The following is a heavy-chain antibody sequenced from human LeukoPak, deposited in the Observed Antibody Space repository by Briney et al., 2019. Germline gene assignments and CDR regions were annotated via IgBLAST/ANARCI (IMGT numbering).Heavy chain of an antibody. CDR1: GFTFTNYA. CDR3: ARDREGLALDY. Sequence: GSLRLSCAASGFTFTNYAMTWVRQAPGKGLEWVSAISGSGSSTYYADSVKGRFTISRDNSKNTLYLQMNSLRAEDTAVYYCARDREGLALDYWGQGTLVTVSS. J-gene: IGHJ4*02. D-gene: IGHD1-26*01. CDR2: ISGSGSST. V-gene: IGHV3-23*01.